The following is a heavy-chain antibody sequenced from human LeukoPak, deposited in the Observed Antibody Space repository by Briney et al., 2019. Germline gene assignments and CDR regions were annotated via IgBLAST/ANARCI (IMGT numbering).Heavy chain of an antibody. J-gene: IGHJ4*02. CDR2: INSDESST. Sequence: GGSLRLSCAASGSTFSSYWMHWVRQAPGKGLVWVSRINSDESSTSYADSVKGRFTISRDNAKNTLYLQMDSLRAEDTAVYYCARDHRLTGQSFDYWGQGTLVTVSS. CDR3: ARDHRLTGQSFDY. CDR1: GSTFSSYW. V-gene: IGHV3-74*01. D-gene: IGHD3-9*01.